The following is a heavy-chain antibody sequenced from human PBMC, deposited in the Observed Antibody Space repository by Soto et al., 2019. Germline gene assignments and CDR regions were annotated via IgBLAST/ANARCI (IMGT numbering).Heavy chain of an antibody. D-gene: IGHD5-12*01. CDR1: GFTFDDYA. V-gene: IGHV3-9*01. CDR3: AKDMGYDLSPLGYFDY. CDR2: ISWNSGSI. Sequence: EVQLVESGGGLVQPGRSLRLSCAASGFTFDDYAMHWVRQAPGKGLEWVSGISWNSGSIGYADSVKGRFTISRDNAKNSLYLKMNSLRSEDTALYYCAKDMGYDLSPLGYFDYWAQETLVTVSS. J-gene: IGHJ4*02.